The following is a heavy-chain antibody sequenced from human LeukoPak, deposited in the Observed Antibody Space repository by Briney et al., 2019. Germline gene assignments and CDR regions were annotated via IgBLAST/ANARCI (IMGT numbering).Heavy chain of an antibody. CDR3: ANLLSSGYDDFDY. D-gene: IGHD5-12*01. Sequence: GRSLRLSCAASGFTFSSYGMHWVRQAPGKGLEWVAVIWYYGSNKYYADSVKGRFTISRDNSKNTLYLQLTSLRAEDPAAYYRANLLSSGYDDFDYGGQGSLATVSS. J-gene: IGHJ4*02. CDR1: GFTFSSYG. V-gene: IGHV3-33*06. CDR2: IWYYGSNK.